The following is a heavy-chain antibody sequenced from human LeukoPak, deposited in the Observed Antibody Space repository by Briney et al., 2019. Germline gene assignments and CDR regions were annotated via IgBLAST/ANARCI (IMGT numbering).Heavy chain of an antibody. Sequence: PGGSLRLSCATFGFTFSSYAMSWVRQAPGKGLGWVSTFSDSGGSTYYADSVKGRFTISRDNSKNTLYLQMNSLRAEDTAVYYCAKGRSGYDYWGQGTLVTVSS. D-gene: IGHD3-22*01. J-gene: IGHJ4*02. CDR1: GFTFSSYA. CDR2: FSDSGGST. V-gene: IGHV3-23*01. CDR3: AKGRSGYDY.